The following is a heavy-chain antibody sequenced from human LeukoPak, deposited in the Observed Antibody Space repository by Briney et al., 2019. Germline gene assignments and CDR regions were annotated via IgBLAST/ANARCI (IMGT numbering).Heavy chain of an antibody. D-gene: IGHD3-22*01. V-gene: IGHV3-7*03. Sequence: GGSLRLSCAASGFIVSDNYMSWVRQAPGKGLEWVANIKEDGSKKNYVDSVKGRFTIFRDNAKNSLYLQMNSLRAEDTAVYYCATPLDYYDSSGYHQGGDWGQGTLVTVSS. CDR1: GFIVSDNY. J-gene: IGHJ4*02. CDR3: ATPLDYYDSSGYHQGGD. CDR2: IKEDGSKK.